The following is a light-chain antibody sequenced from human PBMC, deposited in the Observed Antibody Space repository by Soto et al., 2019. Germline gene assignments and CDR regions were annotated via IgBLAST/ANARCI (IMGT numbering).Light chain of an antibody. CDR3: SSYGGNNNLL. CDR1: SSDVGGYNY. V-gene: IGLV2-8*01. J-gene: IGLJ2*01. Sequence: QSARTQPPSASGSPGQSVAISCTGTSSDVGGYNYVSWYQQHPGKAPKLMIYEVTKRPSGVPDRFSGSKSGNTASLTVSGLQAEDEADYYCSSYGGNNNLLFGGGTKLTVL. CDR2: EVT.